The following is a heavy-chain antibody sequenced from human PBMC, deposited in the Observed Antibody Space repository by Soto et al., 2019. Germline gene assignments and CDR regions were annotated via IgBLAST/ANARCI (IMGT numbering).Heavy chain of an antibody. CDR1: GDSVSSSFW. Sequence: QVLLQESGPGLVKPSGTLSLTCAVSGDSVSSSFWWTWVRQPPGKGLEWIGEIYHSESTNYTPSLRRRVTISQDKSKNQFSLRLSSVTAADTAVYYCARYDFGTFYNWGQGTRVTVSS. D-gene: IGHD4-17*01. CDR2: IYHSEST. V-gene: IGHV4-4*02. J-gene: IGHJ1*01. CDR3: ARYDFGTFYN.